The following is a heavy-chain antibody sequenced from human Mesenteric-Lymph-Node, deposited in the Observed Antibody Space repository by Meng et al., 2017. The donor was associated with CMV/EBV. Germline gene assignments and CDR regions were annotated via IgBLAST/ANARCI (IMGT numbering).Heavy chain of an antibody. CDR2: IDPSDSYT. D-gene: IGHD3-22*01. J-gene: IGHJ4*02. CDR3: ARHSSRITMIESDY. V-gene: IGHV5-10-1*01. Sequence: SGYSFTSYWISWVRQMSGKGLEWMGRIDPSDSYTNYSPSFQGHVTISSDTSISTAFLQWSSLKASDTAMYYCARHSSRITMIESDYWGQGTLVTVSS. CDR1: GYSFTSYW.